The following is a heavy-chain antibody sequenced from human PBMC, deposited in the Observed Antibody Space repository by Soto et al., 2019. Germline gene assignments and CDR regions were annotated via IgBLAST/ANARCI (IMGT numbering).Heavy chain of an antibody. J-gene: IGHJ6*02. CDR3: AKDLEGYCTTTSCYTYFGLDV. V-gene: IGHV3-30*18. D-gene: IGHD2-2*01. CDR2: ISYDGSNK. CDR1: GFTFSSYV. Sequence: GGSLRLSCAASGFTFSSYVMHWVRQAPGKGLEWVAVISYDGSNKYYADSVKGRFTISRDNSKHTLYVQMNSLRPEDTAVYYCAKDLEGYCTTTSCYTYFGLDVWGQGTTVTVSS.